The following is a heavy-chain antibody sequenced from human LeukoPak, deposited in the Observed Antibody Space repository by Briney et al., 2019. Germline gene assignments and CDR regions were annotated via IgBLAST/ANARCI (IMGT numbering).Heavy chain of an antibody. CDR2: VKGDGRST. D-gene: IGHD5-18*01. CDR1: GLTFSDFW. Sequence: GGSLRLSCAASGLTFSDFWMHWVRQPPGKGLVWVALVKGDGRSTIYADSVKGRFTISRDNAKNTLYLQMNSLRADDSGVYYCATGHSYGYDYWGQGVLVTVSS. J-gene: IGHJ4*02. V-gene: IGHV3-74*01. CDR3: ATGHSYGYDY.